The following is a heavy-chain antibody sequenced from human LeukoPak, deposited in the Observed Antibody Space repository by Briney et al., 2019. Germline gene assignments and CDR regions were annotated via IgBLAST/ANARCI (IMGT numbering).Heavy chain of an antibody. V-gene: IGHV4-4*07. CDR1: GGSISSDN. CDR2: IYTSGST. J-gene: IGHJ6*03. Sequence: SETLSLTCTVSGGSISSDNWSWIRQPAGKGLEWIGRIYTSGSTNYNPSLKSRVAMSVDTSKNQFSLKLNSVTAADTAVYFCARSGITGTRYYYYYMDVWGKETTVTVSS. CDR3: ARSGITGTRYYYYYMDV. D-gene: IGHD1-20*01.